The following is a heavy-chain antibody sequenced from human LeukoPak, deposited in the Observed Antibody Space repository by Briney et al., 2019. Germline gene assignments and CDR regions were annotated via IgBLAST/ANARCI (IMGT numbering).Heavy chain of an antibody. J-gene: IGHJ5*02. D-gene: IGHD2-8*01. CDR3: ARELCSVSTYRS. CDR1: GGSFSGYY. CDR2: INHSGST. Sequence: PSETLSLTCAVYGGSFSGYYWSWIRQPPGKGLEWIGEINHSGSTNYNPSLKSRVTISVDTSKNQFSLKLSPVTAADTAVYYCARELCSVSTYRSWGQGTLVTVSS. V-gene: IGHV4-34*01.